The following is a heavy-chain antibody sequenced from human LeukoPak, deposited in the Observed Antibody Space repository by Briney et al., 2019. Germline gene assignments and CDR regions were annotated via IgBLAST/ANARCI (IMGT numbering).Heavy chain of an antibody. CDR2: IYYSGST. D-gene: IGHD6-13*01. CDR3: ARHVLYSSSWGYYYYYGMDV. Sequence: PSEPLSLTCTVSGGSISSYYWSWIRKPPGKGLEWIGYIYYSGSTNYNPSLKSRVTISVDTSKNQFSLKLSSVTAADTAVYYCARHVLYSSSWGYYYYYGMDVWGQGTTVTVSS. V-gene: IGHV4-59*08. CDR1: GGSISSYY. J-gene: IGHJ6*02.